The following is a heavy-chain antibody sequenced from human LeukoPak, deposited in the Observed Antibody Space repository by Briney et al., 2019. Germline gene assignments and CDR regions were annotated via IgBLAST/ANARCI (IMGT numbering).Heavy chain of an antibody. CDR2: IYTSGST. J-gene: IGHJ4*02. V-gene: IGHV4-4*07. D-gene: IGHD1-26*01. Sequence: SETLSLTCTVSGGSISSYYWSRIRQPAGKGLEWIGRIYTSGSTNYNPSLKSRVTMSVDTSKNQFSLKLSSVTAADMAVYYCARVGAISGVPDYWGQGTLVTVSS. CDR3: ARVGAISGVPDY. CDR1: GGSISSYY.